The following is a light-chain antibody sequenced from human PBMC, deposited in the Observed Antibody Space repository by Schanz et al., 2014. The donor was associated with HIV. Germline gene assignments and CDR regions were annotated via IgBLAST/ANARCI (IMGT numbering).Light chain of an antibody. CDR1: SSNIGTGYD. CDR2: DSN. J-gene: IGLJ1*01. CDR3: SSYTSSSTLNV. V-gene: IGLV1-40*01. Sequence: QSVLAQPPSVSGAPGQRVTISCTGSSSNIGTGYDVHWFQHLPGTAPKLLIYDSNNRPSGVPDRFSGSKSGTSASLAITGLQADDEADYYCSSYTSSSTLNVFRTGTKVTVL.